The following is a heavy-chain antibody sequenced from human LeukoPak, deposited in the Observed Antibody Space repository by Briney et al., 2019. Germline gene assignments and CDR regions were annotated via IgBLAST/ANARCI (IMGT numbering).Heavy chain of an antibody. CDR3: ARRPSPPRSWADY. D-gene: IGHD3-10*01. J-gene: IGHJ4*02. CDR1: GYSFTSYW. V-gene: IGHV5-51*01. CDR2: IYPGDSDT. Sequence: GESLKISCKASGYSFTSYWISWVRQMPGKGLEWMGIIYPGDSDTRYSPSFQGQVTISADKSISTAYLQWSSLKASDTAMYYCARRPSPPRSWADYWGQGTLVTVSS.